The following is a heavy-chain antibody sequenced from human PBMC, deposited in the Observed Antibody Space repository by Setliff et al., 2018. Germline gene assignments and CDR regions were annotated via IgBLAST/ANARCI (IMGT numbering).Heavy chain of an antibody. CDR3: ASSRTWIPVLDY. D-gene: IGHD5-18*01. J-gene: IGHJ4*02. CDR2: INQYGSEK. V-gene: IGHV3-7*01. Sequence: GGSLRLSCAASGFTFSTYWMSWVRQAPGKGLEWVANINQYGSEKYYVDSVKGRFTISRDNAKKSLDLQMNSLRVDDTAIYYCASSRTWIPVLDYCGQGTLVTVSS. CDR1: GFTFSTYW.